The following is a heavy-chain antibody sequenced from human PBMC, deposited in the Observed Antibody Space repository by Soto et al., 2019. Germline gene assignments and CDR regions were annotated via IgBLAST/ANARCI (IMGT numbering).Heavy chain of an antibody. Sequence: QVQLQQWGAGLLKASETLSLTCVVSGGSFSGYFWTWIRQSPGRGLEWIGEISHSGSRNYNPAFQSRVIISVDSSNNPVSLKLSSVTAAHSATYLCARGLAYDRPITVAEPFDSWGQGTLVTVSS. CDR2: ISHSGSR. D-gene: IGHD6-19*01. CDR3: ARGLAYDRPITVAEPFDS. J-gene: IGHJ4*02. V-gene: IGHV4-34*02. CDR1: GGSFSGYF.